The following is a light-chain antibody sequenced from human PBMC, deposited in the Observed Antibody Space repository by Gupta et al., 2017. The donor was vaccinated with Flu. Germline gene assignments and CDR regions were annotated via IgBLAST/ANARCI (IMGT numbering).Light chain of an antibody. Sequence: DIQMTQSPSSLSASVGDRVTITCQASQDISNYLNWSQQKPGKAPKLLIYDASNLETGLPSRFSGSGSRTAFTFTISSLQPADLATTSCQQDDNHPFTFGHGTKVDIK. CDR3: QQDDNHPFT. CDR2: DAS. J-gene: IGKJ3*01. V-gene: IGKV1-33*01. CDR1: QDISNY.